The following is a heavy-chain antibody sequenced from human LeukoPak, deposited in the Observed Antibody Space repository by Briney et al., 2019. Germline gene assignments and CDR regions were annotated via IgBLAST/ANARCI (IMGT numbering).Heavy chain of an antibody. Sequence: ASVRVSCEASGYTFRNFGITWVRQAPGQGLEWMGWISGYNDNTNYAQKLQGRVTMTTDTSTNTAYLELRSLRSDDTAVYYCARSGLVATHVDPQVDSWGQGTLVTVSS. V-gene: IGHV1-18*01. D-gene: IGHD5-12*01. J-gene: IGHJ4*02. CDR1: GYTFRNFG. CDR2: ISGYNDNT. CDR3: ARSGLVATHVDPQVDS.